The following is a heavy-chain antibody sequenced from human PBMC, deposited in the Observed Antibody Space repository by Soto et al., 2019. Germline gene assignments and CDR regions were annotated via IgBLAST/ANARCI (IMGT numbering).Heavy chain of an antibody. Sequence: EVQMVESGGGLVQPGGSLRLSCVGSGFTFSAYWMHWVRQDPGKGLVWLSRIRADGHETIYAVSVKGRFTISRDNAKNTLYLPMKRLRAEDTAVYYCARGSDYDGPAHFWNWLDPWGQGTLVTVSA. V-gene: IGHV3-74*01. CDR3: ARGSDYDGPAHFWNWLDP. CDR1: GFTFSAYW. J-gene: IGHJ5*02. D-gene: IGHD3-3*02. CDR2: IRADGHET.